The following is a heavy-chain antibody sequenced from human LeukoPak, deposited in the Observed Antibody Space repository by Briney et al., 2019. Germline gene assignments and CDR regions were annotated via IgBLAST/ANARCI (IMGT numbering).Heavy chain of an antibody. D-gene: IGHD3-22*01. CDR1: GFTFSSYS. CDR2: ISSSSSYI. V-gene: IGHV3-21*01. J-gene: IGHJ4*02. CDR3: ARDANYYDSSGYYYYFDY. Sequence: GGSLRLSCAASGFTFSSYSMNWVRQAPGKGLEWVSSISSSSSYIYYADSVKGRFTISRDKAKNPLYLQINNLRAADTAVYYCARDANYYDSSGYYYYFDYWGQGTLVTVSS.